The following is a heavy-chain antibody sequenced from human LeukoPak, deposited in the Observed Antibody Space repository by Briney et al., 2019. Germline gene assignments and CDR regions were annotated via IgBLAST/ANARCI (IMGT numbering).Heavy chain of an antibody. CDR1: GGSISSSSYY. D-gene: IGHD5-24*01. CDR3: ASTIDVEMVYFDY. J-gene: IGHJ4*02. CDR2: IYYSGST. Sequence: PSETLSLTCTVSGGSISSSSYYWGWIRQPPGKGLEWIGYIYYSGSTYYNPSLKSRVTISVDTSKNQFSLKLSSVTAADTAVYYCASTIDVEMVYFDYWGQGTLVTVSS. V-gene: IGHV4-30-4*08.